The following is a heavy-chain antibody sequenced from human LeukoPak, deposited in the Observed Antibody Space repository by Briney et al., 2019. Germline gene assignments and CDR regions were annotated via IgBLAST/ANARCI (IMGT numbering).Heavy chain of an antibody. CDR3: ARTVPGYFFDY. D-gene: IGHD3-10*01. V-gene: IGHV3-74*01. CDR1: GFTFSSYW. Sequence: PGGSLRLSCAASGFTFSSYWMHWVRQAPGKGLVWVSRINTDGSSTSYADSVKGRFTISTDNAKNTLYLQMNSLRAEDTAVYYCARTVPGYFFDYWGQGTLVTVSS. CDR2: INTDGSST. J-gene: IGHJ4*02.